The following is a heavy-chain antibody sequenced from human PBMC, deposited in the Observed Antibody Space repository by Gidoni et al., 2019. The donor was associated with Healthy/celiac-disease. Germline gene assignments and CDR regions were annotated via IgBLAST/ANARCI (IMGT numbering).Heavy chain of an antibody. V-gene: IGHV3-74*01. CDR3: ASHTRDGYNRDAFDI. CDR2: SNSDGSST. Sequence: EVQLVESGGGLVQPGGSLRLSCAASRFTLSSFWMPWVRHAPGKGMVWVSRSNSDGSSTSYAGSVKGRFTISRDNARNTLYLQMNSLRAEDTAVYYCASHTRDGYNRDAFDIWGQGTMVTVSS. CDR1: RFTLSSFW. J-gene: IGHJ3*02. D-gene: IGHD5-12*01.